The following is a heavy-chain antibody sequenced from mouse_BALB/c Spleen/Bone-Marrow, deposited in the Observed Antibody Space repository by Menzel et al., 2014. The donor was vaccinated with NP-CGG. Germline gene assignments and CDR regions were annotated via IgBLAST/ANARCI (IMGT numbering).Heavy chain of an antibody. CDR2: VNPNIGGT. CDR1: GYTFTDYT. D-gene: IGHD2-3*01. CDR3: ARGRWYC. J-gene: IGHJ2*01. V-gene: IGHV1-22*01. Sequence: EVQVVESGPELVKPGASVKISCKTSGYTFTDYTLHWVKQSHGKSLEWIGGVNPNIGGTSYNQKFKGKASLTVNKSSTTAYMELRSLTSEDSAVYYCARGRWYCWGQGTTLTVSS.